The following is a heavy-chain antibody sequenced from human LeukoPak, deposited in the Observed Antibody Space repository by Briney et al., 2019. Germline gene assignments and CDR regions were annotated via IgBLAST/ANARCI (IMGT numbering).Heavy chain of an antibody. Sequence: GGSLRLSCAASGFTFSSYSMNWVRQAPGKGLEWVSSISSSSSYIYYADSVKGRFTISRDNAKNSLYLQMNSLRAEDTSIYYCARTSHGDYLDYWGQGTLVTVSS. J-gene: IGHJ4*02. CDR2: ISSSSSYI. CDR1: GFTFSSYS. V-gene: IGHV3-21*01. D-gene: IGHD4-17*01. CDR3: ARTSHGDYLDY.